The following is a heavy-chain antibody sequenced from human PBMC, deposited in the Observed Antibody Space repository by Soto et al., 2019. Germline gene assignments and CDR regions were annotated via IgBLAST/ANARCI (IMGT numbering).Heavy chain of an antibody. D-gene: IGHD6-13*01. CDR2: IYSGGST. J-gene: IGHJ3*02. CDR3: ARERQPPYAFDI. Sequence: GGSLRLSCAASGFIVSNNYMNWVRQAPGKGLEWVSVIYSGGSTYYADSVKGRFIISRDESKNTLYLHLSSLRAEDTAVYYCARERQPPYAFDIWGPGTMVT. CDR1: GFIVSNNY. V-gene: IGHV3-66*01.